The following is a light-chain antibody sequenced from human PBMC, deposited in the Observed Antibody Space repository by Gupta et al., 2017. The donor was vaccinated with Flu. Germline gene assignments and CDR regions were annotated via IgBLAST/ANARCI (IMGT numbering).Light chain of an antibody. CDR3: AAWDDSLNGLWV. CDR2: SNN. Sequence: QSVLTQPPSASGTPGQRVTISCSGSSSNIGSNTVNWYQQLPGTAPKLLIYSNNQRPSGVPARFSGSKSGTSASLAISGLQSEDEADYYCAAWDDSLNGLWVFGGGTKL. CDR1: SSNIGSNT. J-gene: IGLJ3*02. V-gene: IGLV1-44*01.